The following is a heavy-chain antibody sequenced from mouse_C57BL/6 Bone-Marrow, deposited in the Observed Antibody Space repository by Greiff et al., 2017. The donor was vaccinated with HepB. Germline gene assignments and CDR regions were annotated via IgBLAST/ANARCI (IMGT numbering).Heavy chain of an antibody. CDR3: ARSEGPSLYDYDYYAMDY. Sequence: QVQLQQPGAELVKPGASVKLSCKASGYTFTSYWMHWVKQRPGRGLEWIGRIDPNSGGTKYNEKFKSKATLTVDKPSSTAYMQLSSLTSEDSAVYYCARSEGPSLYDYDYYAMDYWGQGTSVTVSS. J-gene: IGHJ4*01. V-gene: IGHV1-72*01. CDR2: IDPNSGGT. CDR1: GYTFTSYW. D-gene: IGHD2-4*01.